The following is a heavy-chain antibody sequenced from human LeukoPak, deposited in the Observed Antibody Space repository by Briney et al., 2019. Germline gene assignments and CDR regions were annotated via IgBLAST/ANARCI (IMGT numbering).Heavy chain of an antibody. D-gene: IGHD2-15*01. CDR3: ARRMRLDFDY. CDR2: IGPTSDIV. V-gene: IGHV3-48*02. Sequence: GGSLRLSCAASGFTFSAYSMSWVRQAPGKGLEWVSFIGPTSDIVFYADSVKGRFTISRDNAKNSLYLQVNSLRDEDTAVYYCARRMRLDFDYWGQGTLVTVSS. J-gene: IGHJ4*02. CDR1: GFTFSAYS.